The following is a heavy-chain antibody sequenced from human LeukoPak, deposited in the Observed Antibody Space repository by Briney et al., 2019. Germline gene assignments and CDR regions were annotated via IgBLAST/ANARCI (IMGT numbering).Heavy chain of an antibody. D-gene: IGHD4/OR15-4a*01. CDR3: VRGPYGASISKWFDP. V-gene: IGHV4-34*01. CDR2: INHSGST. CDR1: GGSFSGYY. J-gene: IGHJ5*02. Sequence: PSETLSLTCAVYGGSFSGYYWSWIRQPPGKGLEWIGEINHSGSTNYHPSLKSRVTISVDTSKNQFSLQLRSVTTADTAVYYCVRGPYGASISKWFDPWGQGTQVIVSP.